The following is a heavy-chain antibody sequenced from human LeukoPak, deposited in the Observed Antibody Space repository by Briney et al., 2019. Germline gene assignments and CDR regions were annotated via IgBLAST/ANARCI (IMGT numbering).Heavy chain of an antibody. CDR2: INPSGGST. Sequence: ASVKVSCKASGYTFTSYYMHWVRQAPGQGLEWMGIINPSGGSTSYAQKFQGRVTMTRDTSTSTVYMELSSLRSEDTAVYYCATGLPLGYCSGGSCPGGFDYWGQGTLVTVSS. CDR3: ATGLPLGYCSGGSCPGGFDY. J-gene: IGHJ4*02. V-gene: IGHV1-46*01. D-gene: IGHD2-15*01. CDR1: GYTFTSYY.